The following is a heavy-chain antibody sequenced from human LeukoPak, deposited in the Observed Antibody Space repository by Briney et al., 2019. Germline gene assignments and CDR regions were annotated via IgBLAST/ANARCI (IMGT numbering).Heavy chain of an antibody. V-gene: IGHV1-8*01. D-gene: IGHD3-10*01. Sequence: ASVKVSCKASGGTFTSYDINWVRQATGQGLEWMGWMNPNSGNTGYAQKFQGRVTMTRNTSISTAYMELSSLRSEDTAVYYCARVSGSWYGMDVWGQGTTVTVSS. J-gene: IGHJ6*02. CDR1: GGTFTSYD. CDR2: MNPNSGNT. CDR3: ARVSGSWYGMDV.